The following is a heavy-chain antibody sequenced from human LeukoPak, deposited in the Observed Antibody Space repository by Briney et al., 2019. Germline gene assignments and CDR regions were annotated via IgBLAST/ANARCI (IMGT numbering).Heavy chain of an antibody. CDR3: ASFSGYQKYFQH. Sequence: SETLSLTCAVYGGSFSGYYWSWIRQPPGKGLEWIGEINHSGSTNYNPSLKSRVTISVDKSKNQFSLKLSSVTAADTAVYYCASFSGYQKYFQHWGQGTLVTVSS. CDR2: INHSGST. J-gene: IGHJ1*01. D-gene: IGHD3-22*01. CDR1: GGSFSGYY. V-gene: IGHV4-34*01.